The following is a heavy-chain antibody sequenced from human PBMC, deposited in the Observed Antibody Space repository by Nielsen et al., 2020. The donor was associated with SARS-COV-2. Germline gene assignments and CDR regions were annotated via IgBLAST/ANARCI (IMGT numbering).Heavy chain of an antibody. V-gene: IGHV4-59*01. CDR3: ARAGGITIFGVVNHFDY. Sequence: SETLSLTCSVSGGSIRSWIRQPPGRGLEWIGYIYYSGSPNYNPSLKSRVTISVDTSKNQFSLKLSSVTAADTAVYYCARAGGITIFGVVNHFDYWGQGTLVTVSS. D-gene: IGHD3-3*01. CDR2: IYYSGSP. CDR1: GGSIR. J-gene: IGHJ4*02.